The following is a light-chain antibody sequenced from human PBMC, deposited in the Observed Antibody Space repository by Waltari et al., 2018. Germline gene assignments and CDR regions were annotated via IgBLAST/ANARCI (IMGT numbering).Light chain of an antibody. Sequence: EIVMTQSPATLSVSPGETATLSCRASQSVNINLAWFQQKPGQPPRLLIYGASTRATCIPASFSGSGSGTEFTLTISSLQSEDFAVYYCQHYNNWPPLYTFGQGTKLEIK. V-gene: IGKV3-15*01. CDR3: QHYNNWPPLYT. CDR1: QSVNIN. CDR2: GAS. J-gene: IGKJ2*01.